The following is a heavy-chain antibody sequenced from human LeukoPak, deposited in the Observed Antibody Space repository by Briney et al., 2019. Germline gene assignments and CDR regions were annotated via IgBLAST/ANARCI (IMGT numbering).Heavy chain of an antibody. CDR3: ARWTYYYDSSGYEN. CDR2: IYYSGST. CDR1: GGSISSSSYY. Sequence: SETLSLTCTVSGGSISSSSYYWGWIRQPPGKGLEWIGSIYYSGSTYYNPSLKSRVTISVDTSKNQFTLKLSSVTAADTAVYYCARWTYYYDSSGYENWGQGTLVTVSS. J-gene: IGHJ4*02. V-gene: IGHV4-39*06. D-gene: IGHD3-22*01.